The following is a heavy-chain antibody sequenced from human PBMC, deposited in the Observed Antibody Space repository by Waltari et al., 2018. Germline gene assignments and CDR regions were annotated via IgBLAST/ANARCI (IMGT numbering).Heavy chain of an antibody. D-gene: IGHD3-10*01. CDR3: ARGGLRIQGVGSFDY. Sequence: QVQLVQSGAEVKKPGASVKVSCTASAYSSYTFTDYYIHWVRQAPGQGLEWLGWINPNSGATNFAQNFQDRVTMTRDTSISTAYMELSRLTSDDTAVYYCARGGLRIQGVGSFDYWGQGTLIRVSS. CDR1: AYSSYTFTDYY. V-gene: IGHV1-2*02. J-gene: IGHJ4*02. CDR2: INPNSGAT.